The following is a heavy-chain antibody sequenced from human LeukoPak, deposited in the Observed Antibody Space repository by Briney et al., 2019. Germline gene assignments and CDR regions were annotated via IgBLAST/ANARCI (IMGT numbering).Heavy chain of an antibody. Sequence: PGGSLRLSCTASGFTFGDYAMSWFRQAPGKGLEWVGRAKNKANSYTTEYAASVKDRFTISRDDSENSLYLQMNSLKTEDTAVYYCARVRYCSSTTCRGAFDIWGQGTMVTVSS. J-gene: IGHJ3*02. CDR1: GFTFGDYA. V-gene: IGHV3-72*01. CDR2: AKNKANSYTT. D-gene: IGHD2-2*01. CDR3: ARVRYCSSTTCRGAFDI.